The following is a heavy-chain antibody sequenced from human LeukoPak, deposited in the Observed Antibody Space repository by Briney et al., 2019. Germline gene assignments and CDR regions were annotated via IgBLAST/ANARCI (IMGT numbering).Heavy chain of an antibody. D-gene: IGHD5-18*01. CDR1: GGSFSGYY. Sequence: PSETLSLTCAVYGGSFSGYYWSWIRQPPGKGLEWIGEINHSGSTNYNPSLKSRVTISVDTSKNQFSLKLSSVTAADTAVYYCARLEGTAMGMGSYYYYYYGMDVWGQGTTVTVSS. CDR3: ARLEGTAMGMGSYYYYYYGMDV. CDR2: INHSGST. J-gene: IGHJ6*02. V-gene: IGHV4-34*01.